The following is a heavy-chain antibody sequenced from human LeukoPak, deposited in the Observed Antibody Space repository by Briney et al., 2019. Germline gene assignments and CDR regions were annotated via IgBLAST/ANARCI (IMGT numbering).Heavy chain of an antibody. CDR3: ARQNDFRLDY. Sequence: PGESLRISCKGSGYTVSSYWIGWVSQMPGKGLEWMGIIYPGDSDTRYSPSLQGQVTISVDTSIGTAYLQWSSLKASDTAIYYCARQNDFRLDYWGQGTLVTVSS. J-gene: IGHJ4*02. CDR2: IYPGDSDT. D-gene: IGHD3-3*01. CDR1: GYTVSSYW. V-gene: IGHV5-51*01.